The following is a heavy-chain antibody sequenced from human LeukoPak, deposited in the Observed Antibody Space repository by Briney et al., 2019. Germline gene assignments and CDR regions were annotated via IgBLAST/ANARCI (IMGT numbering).Heavy chain of an antibody. V-gene: IGHV4-61*02. D-gene: IGHD3-3*01. CDR1: GGSISSGSYY. Sequence: SETLSLTCTVSGGSISSGSYYWSWIRQPAGKGLEWIGRIYTSGSTNYNPSLKSRVTISVDMSKNQFSLKLSSVTAADTAVYYCARDLEKRDAFDIWGQGTMVTVSS. CDR3: ARDLEKRDAFDI. CDR2: IYTSGST. J-gene: IGHJ3*02.